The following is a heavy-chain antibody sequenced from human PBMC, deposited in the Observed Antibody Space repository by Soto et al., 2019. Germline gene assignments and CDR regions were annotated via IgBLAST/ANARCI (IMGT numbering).Heavy chain of an antibody. CDR1: GYTFTGYY. J-gene: IGHJ4*02. D-gene: IGHD6-19*01. CDR3: ATSRVRIAVAGATEYYFDS. CDR2: INPISGGT. Sequence: ASVKVSCKASGYTFTGYYIHWVRQAPGQGLEWMGWINPISGGTNYAQKFQGCVTMTRDTSIRTAYMELSRLSSDDTAVYYCATSRVRIAVAGATEYYFDSWGQGTLVTVSS. V-gene: IGHV1-2*04.